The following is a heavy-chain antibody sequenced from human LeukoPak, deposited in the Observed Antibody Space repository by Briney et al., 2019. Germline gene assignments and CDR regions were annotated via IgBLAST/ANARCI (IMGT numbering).Heavy chain of an antibody. V-gene: IGHV1-46*01. Sequence: ASVKVSCKASGYTFTNYYIHWVRQAPGQELEWMGMIIPSDGFTTYAQKFQGRLTMTRDTSITTVYMEVSWLRSDDTAVYYCARSRGYGNFDYWGQGTLVTVSS. D-gene: IGHD2-15*01. CDR3: ARSRGYGNFDY. CDR2: IIPSDGFT. CDR1: GYTFTNYY. J-gene: IGHJ4*02.